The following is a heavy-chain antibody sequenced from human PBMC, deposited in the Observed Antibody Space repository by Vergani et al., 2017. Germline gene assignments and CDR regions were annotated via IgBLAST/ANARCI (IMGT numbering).Heavy chain of an antibody. CDR1: GFTFSSYG. D-gene: IGHD3-3*01. Sequence: QVQLVESGGGVVQPGRSLRLSCAASGFTFSSYGMHWVRQAPGKGLEWVAVISYDGSNKYYADSVKGRFTISRDNSKNTLYLQMNSLRAEDTAVYYCAKVSSDFCSGQGAFDIWGQGTMVIVSS. CDR3: AKVSSDFCSGQGAFDI. J-gene: IGHJ3*02. V-gene: IGHV3-30*18. CDR2: ISYDGSNK.